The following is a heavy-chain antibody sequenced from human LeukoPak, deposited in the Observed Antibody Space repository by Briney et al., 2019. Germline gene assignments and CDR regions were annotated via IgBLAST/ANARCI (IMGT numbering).Heavy chain of an antibody. CDR3: ARDLGYCSSSSCSL. D-gene: IGHD2-2*01. Sequence: GRSLRLSCAASGFTFSSYSMNWVRQAPGKGLEWVSSISSSSSYIYYADSVQGRFTISRDNAKNSLYLQMNSLRAEDTAVYYCARDLGYCSSSSCSLWGQGTLVTVSS. CDR2: ISSSSSYI. CDR1: GFTFSSYS. J-gene: IGHJ4*02. V-gene: IGHV3-21*01.